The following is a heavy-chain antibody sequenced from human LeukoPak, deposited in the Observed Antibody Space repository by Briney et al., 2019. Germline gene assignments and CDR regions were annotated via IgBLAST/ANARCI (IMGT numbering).Heavy chain of an antibody. V-gene: IGHV3-30*03. J-gene: IGHJ4*02. CDR3: ARDLSPVVRASPMGY. D-gene: IGHD3-10*01. Sequence: PGTSLRLSCAASGFTFTSYGMHWVRQAPGKGLEWVALITYDGYYKYYSDSVKGRFTIYSDTSKNTMYLQMNSLRAEDTAVYYCARDLSPVVRASPMGYWGQGTLVTVSS. CDR2: ITYDGYYK. CDR1: GFTFTSYG.